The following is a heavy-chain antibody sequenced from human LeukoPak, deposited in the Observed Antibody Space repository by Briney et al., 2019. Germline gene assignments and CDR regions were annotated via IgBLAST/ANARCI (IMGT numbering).Heavy chain of an antibody. CDR1: GFTFDTYA. CDR3: ARGRRWNRDHDAFDI. D-gene: IGHD1/OR15-1a*01. V-gene: IGHV3-23*01. CDR2: IMGSGGST. J-gene: IGHJ3*02. Sequence: PGGSLRLSCAASGFTFDTYAMIWVRQAPGKGLEWVSTIMGSGGSTYYADSVKGRFTISRDNSKNTLYLQMNSLRAEDTAVYYCARGRRWNRDHDAFDIWGQGTMVTVSS.